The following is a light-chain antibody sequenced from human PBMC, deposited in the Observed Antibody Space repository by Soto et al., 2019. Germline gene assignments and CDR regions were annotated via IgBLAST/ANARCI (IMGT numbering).Light chain of an antibody. V-gene: IGKV3-15*01. Sequence: IVMTQSPATLSVSPWQRATLSCRASESVSSHLAWYQQKPGQAPRLLIYDSSTRATGIPARFSGSESGTEFSLTISSLQSEDFAVYFCQQYATSPLAFGGGTKVDIK. CDR1: ESVSSH. CDR3: QQYATSPLA. J-gene: IGKJ4*01. CDR2: DSS.